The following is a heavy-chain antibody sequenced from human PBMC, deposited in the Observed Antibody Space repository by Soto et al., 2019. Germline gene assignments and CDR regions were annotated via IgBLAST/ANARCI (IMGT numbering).Heavy chain of an antibody. V-gene: IGHV3-33*01. CDR1: GFTFSSYG. D-gene: IGHD1-20*01. CDR3: ASPLKRPYNWNYPYYGMDV. Sequence: HPGGSLRLSCAASGFTFSSYGMHWVRQAPGKGLEWVAVIWYDGSNKYYADSVKGRFTISRDNSKNTLYLQMNSLRAEDTAVYYCASPLKRPYNWNYPYYGMDVWGQGTTVTVS. CDR2: IWYDGSNK. J-gene: IGHJ6*02.